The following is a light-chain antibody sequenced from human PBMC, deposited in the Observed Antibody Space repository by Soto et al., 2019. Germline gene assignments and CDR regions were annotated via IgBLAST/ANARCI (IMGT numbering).Light chain of an antibody. Sequence: EIVLTQSPATLSLSPGERVTLSCRASQNVSTYLAWYQQKSGQAPRLLIYDASDRATGIPARFSGSGSGTDFTLTISSPEPEDSAVYYCQQRTNWLTFGPGTKVDIK. CDR2: DAS. J-gene: IGKJ3*01. V-gene: IGKV3-11*01. CDR1: QNVSTY. CDR3: QQRTNWLT.